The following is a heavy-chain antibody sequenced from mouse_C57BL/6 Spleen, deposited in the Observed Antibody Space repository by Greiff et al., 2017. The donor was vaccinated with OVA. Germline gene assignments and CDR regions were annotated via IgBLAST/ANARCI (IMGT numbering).Heavy chain of an antibody. J-gene: IGHJ1*03. CDR1: GFTFSSYG. Sequence: EVMLVESGGDLVKPGGSLKLSCAASGFTFSSYGMSWVRQTPDKRLAWVATISSGGSYTYYPDSVKGRFTISRDNAKNTLYLQMSSLKSEDTAMYYCASLYYSNYFDVWGTGTTVTVSS. V-gene: IGHV5-6*01. CDR2: ISSGGSYT. CDR3: ASLYYSNYFDV. D-gene: IGHD2-5*01.